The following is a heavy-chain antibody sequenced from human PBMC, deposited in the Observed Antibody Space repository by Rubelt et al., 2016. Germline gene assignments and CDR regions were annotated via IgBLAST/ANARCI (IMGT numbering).Heavy chain of an antibody. Sequence: GGGLVQPGGSLRLSCAASGFTFSSYAMSWVRQAPGKGLEWVAVISYDGTNKYYADSVKGRFTISRDNSKNTLYLQMNSLRAEDTAVYYCAKLGGSSSSSGFDYWGQGTLVTVSS. D-gene: IGHD6-6*01. J-gene: IGHJ4*02. CDR2: ISYDGTNK. CDR1: GFTFSSYA. V-gene: IGHV3-30*18. CDR3: AKLGGSSSSSGFDY.